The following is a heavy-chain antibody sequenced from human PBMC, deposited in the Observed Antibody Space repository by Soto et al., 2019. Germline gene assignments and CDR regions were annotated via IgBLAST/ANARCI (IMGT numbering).Heavy chain of an antibody. CDR2: SSPKSGGT. Sequence: ASVKVSCKASGYTFTGYYMHWVRQAPGQGFEWMGRSSPKSGGTNYAQKFQGSVTMTWDTSLNTAYMELSSLISEDTAVYYCAIEDYSASFDYWGQGTLVTVSS. J-gene: IGHJ4*02. D-gene: IGHD6-13*01. CDR1: GYTFTGYY. CDR3: AIEDYSASFDY. V-gene: IGHV1-2*02.